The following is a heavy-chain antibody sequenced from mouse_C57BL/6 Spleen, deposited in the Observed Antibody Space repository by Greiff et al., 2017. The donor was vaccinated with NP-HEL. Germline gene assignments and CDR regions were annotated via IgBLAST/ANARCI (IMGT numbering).Heavy chain of an antibody. CDR1: GYSITSGYY. V-gene: IGHV3-6*01. J-gene: IGHJ4*01. CDR2: ISYDGSN. CDR3: ARKITTAYYAMDY. D-gene: IGHD1-2*01. Sequence: EVQLVESGPGLVKPSQSLSLTCSVTGYSITSGYYWNWIRQFPGNKLEWMGYISYDGSNNYNPSLKNRISITRDTSKNQFFLKLNSVTTEDTATYYCARKITTAYYAMDYWGQGTSVTVSS.